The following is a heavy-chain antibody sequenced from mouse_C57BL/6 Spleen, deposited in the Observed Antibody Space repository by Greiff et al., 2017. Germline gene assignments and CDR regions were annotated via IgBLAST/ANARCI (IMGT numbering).Heavy chain of an antibody. J-gene: IGHJ3*01. CDR1: GYTFTSYW. V-gene: IGHV1-50*01. CDR2: IDPSDSYT. Sequence: QVQLQQPGAELVKPGASVKLSCKASGYTFTSYWMQWVKQRPGQGLEWIGEIDPSDSYTNYNQKFKGKATLTVDTSSSTAYMQLSSLTSEDSAVYYGARGAYWGQGTLVTVSA. CDR3: ARGAY.